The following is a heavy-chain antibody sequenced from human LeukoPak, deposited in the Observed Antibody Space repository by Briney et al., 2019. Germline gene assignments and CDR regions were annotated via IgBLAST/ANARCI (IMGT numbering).Heavy chain of an antibody. D-gene: IGHD2/OR15-2a*01. Sequence: SETLSLTCTVSGGSISSYYWSWIRQPPGKGLEWIGYIYYSGSTNYNPSLKSRVTISVDTSKSQFSLKLSSVTAADTAVYYCASIAAGYFQHWGQGTLVTVSS. CDR3: ASIAAGYFQH. CDR2: IYYSGST. CDR1: GGSISSYY. V-gene: IGHV4-59*01. J-gene: IGHJ1*01.